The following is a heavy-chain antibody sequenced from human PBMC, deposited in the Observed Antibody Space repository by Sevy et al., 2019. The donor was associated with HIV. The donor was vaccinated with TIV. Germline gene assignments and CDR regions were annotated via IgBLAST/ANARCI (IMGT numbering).Heavy chain of an antibody. CDR3: AKDDPGPVQGVAPLYYYGMDV. CDR1: GFTFSSYD. CDR2: ISYDGSNK. D-gene: IGHD3-10*01. V-gene: IGHV3-30*18. J-gene: IGHJ6*02. Sequence: GGSLRLSCTASGFTFSSYDMHWVRQAPGKGLEWVAVISYDGSNKYYADSVKGRFTISRDNSKNTLYLQMNSLRAEDTAVYYCAKDDPGPVQGVAPLYYYGMDVWGQGTTVTVSS.